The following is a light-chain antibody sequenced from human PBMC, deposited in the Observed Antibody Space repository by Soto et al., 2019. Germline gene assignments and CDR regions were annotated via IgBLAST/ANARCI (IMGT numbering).Light chain of an antibody. CDR2: DAS. Sequence: DIQMTQSPSSLSASVGDRVTITCQASQDISNYLNWYQQKPGKAPKLLIYDASNLETGVPSRFSGSGSGTDFTFTISSLQPEHIATYYCQQYDNLPPFTFGPGTKVDIK. V-gene: IGKV1-33*01. J-gene: IGKJ3*01. CDR1: QDISNY. CDR3: QQYDNLPPFT.